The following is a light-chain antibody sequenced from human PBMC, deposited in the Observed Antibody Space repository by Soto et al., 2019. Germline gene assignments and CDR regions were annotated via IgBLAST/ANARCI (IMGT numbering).Light chain of an antibody. CDR2: TTN. V-gene: IGLV1-44*01. CDR3: AAWNDSLHGVV. Sequence: QSVLTQPPSASGTPGQSVTISCSGSRSNIGSKTLNSYQLVPGSAPKLLIYTTNQRPSGAPDRFSASKSGTSASLAISGLQSEDEADYYCAAWNDSLHGVVFGGGTQLTVL. J-gene: IGLJ2*01. CDR1: RSNIGSKT.